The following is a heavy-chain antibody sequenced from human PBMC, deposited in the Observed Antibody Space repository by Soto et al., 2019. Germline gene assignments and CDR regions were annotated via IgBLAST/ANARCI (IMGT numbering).Heavy chain of an antibody. J-gene: IGHJ4*02. CDR3: ARGPQGSGWYAVDY. Sequence: SETLSLTCTVSGGSISGNYWSWIRQPAGKGLEWIGRIYNSGNTNYNPSLKSRVTMSVDTSKNQFSLKLTSVTAPDTAVYYCARGPQGSGWYAVDYWGPGTLVTVSS. CDR1: GGSISGNY. CDR2: IYNSGNT. V-gene: IGHV4-4*07. D-gene: IGHD6-19*01.